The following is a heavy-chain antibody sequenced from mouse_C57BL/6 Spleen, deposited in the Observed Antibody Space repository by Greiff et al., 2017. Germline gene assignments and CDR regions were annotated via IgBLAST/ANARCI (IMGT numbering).Heavy chain of an antibody. J-gene: IGHJ1*03. CDR1: GFSLTSYG. CDR2: IWRGGST. V-gene: IGHV2-5*01. CDR3: AKTPFISTVVDWYFEV. D-gene: IGHD1-1*01. Sequence: VKLMQSGPGLVQPSQSLSITCTVSGFSLTSYGVHWVRQSPGKGLEWLGVIWRGGSTDYNAAFMSRLSITKDNSKSHVFFKMNSLQADDTAIYYCAKTPFISTVVDWYFEVWGTGTTVTVSS.